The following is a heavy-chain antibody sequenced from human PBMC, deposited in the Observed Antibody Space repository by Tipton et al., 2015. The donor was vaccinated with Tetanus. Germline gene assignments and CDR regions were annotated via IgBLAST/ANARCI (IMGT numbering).Heavy chain of an antibody. V-gene: IGHV3-23*01. J-gene: IGHJ6*03. CDR3: AKEALGVLNL. Sequence: SLRLSCSASGFTFKSYIMNWVSQAPGNGLEWVAAISGSRLTPYYADSVKGRFTISRDNSKNTLSLQLNSLRADDTAIYYCAKEALGVLNLWGNGTTVIVSS. CDR2: ISGSRLTP. D-gene: IGHD1-14*01. CDR1: GFTFKSYI.